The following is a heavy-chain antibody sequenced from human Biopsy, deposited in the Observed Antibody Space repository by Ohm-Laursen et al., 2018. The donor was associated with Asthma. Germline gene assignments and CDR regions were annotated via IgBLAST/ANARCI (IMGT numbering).Heavy chain of an antibody. V-gene: IGHV4-39*01. CDR3: ARHWDWGSFFDY. J-gene: IGHJ4*02. D-gene: IGHD7-27*01. CDR2: ISYTGSA. Sequence: SDTLSLTYPVSGGSMSSSSYYWGWIRQPPGKGLEWMGSISYTGSAYHNPSLKRRVTISVDTSKNHFSLKLSSVTAADTAVYYCARHWDWGSFFDYWGQGTPVTVSS. CDR1: GGSMSSSSYY.